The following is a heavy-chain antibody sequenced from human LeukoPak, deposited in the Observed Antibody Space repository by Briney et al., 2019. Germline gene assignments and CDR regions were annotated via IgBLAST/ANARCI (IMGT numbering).Heavy chain of an antibody. CDR3: AKDRGYSGYDYDAFDI. CDR1: GFTFSSYG. D-gene: IGHD5-12*01. J-gene: IGHJ3*02. CDR2: ISGSGGST. V-gene: IGHV3-23*01. Sequence: GGTLRLSCAASGFTFSSYGMSWVRQAPGKGLEWVSAISGSGGSTYYADSVKGQFTISRDNSKNTLYLQMNSLRAEDTAVYYCAKDRGYSGYDYDAFDIWGQGTMVTVSS.